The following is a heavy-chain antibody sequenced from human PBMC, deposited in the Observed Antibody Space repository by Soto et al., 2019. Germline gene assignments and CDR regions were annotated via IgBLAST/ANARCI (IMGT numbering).Heavy chain of an antibody. CDR3: ARAGGLGAVAVDY. CDR1: GGSISSGGYS. D-gene: IGHD6-19*01. J-gene: IGHJ4*02. Sequence: QLQLQESGSGLVKPSQTLFLTCAVSGGSISSGGYSWSWIRQPPGKGLEWIGYIYHSGSTYYNPSLKRRVHISVDRSKNQFSLKLSSVTAADTAVYYCARAGGLGAVAVDYWGQGTLVTVSS. V-gene: IGHV4-30-2*01. CDR2: IYHSGST.